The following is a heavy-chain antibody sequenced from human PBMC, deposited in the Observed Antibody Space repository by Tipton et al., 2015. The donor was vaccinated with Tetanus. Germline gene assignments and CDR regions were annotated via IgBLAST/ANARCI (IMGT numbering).Heavy chain of an antibody. J-gene: IGHJ3*02. Sequence: TLSLTCTVSGASINSGGYYWTWIRQRPGKGLEWIGYRYYTGSTYYTPYLRSRVTISFDTSQNQFSLNLTSVTAADTAVYYCARLYGSTWSDYGAFDIWGRGTLATVSS. CDR2: RYYTGST. CDR1: GASINSGGYY. D-gene: IGHD3-16*01. CDR3: ARLYGSTWSDYGAFDI. V-gene: IGHV4-31*03.